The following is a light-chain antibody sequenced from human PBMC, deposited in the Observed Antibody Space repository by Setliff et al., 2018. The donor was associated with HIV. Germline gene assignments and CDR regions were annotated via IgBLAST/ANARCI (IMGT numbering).Light chain of an antibody. V-gene: IGLV2-14*03. Sequence: QSALAQPASVSGSPGQSIIISCTGTSSDVGGYIYVSWYQQHSGKAPKLLIYDVTKRPSGVSNRFSGSKSGSTASLTISGLQAEDEGDYYCSSYTSSITSVFGTGTKVTVL. J-gene: IGLJ1*01. CDR1: SSDVGGYIY. CDR3: SSYTSSITSV. CDR2: DVT.